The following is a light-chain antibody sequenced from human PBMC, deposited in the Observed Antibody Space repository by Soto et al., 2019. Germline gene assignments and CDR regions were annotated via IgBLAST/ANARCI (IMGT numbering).Light chain of an antibody. V-gene: IGLV2-14*01. CDR2: GVR. CDR3: LSHTGSRTL. J-gene: IGLJ3*02. CDR1: SNDIGTYDY. Sequence: QSVLTQPTAVSGSPGQSITISCTGNSNDIGTYDYVSWYQQHPGKAPRLLIHGVRNRPSGISSRFSASKSGLTASLTISGLQAEDEADYYCLSHTGSRTLFGGGTQLTVL.